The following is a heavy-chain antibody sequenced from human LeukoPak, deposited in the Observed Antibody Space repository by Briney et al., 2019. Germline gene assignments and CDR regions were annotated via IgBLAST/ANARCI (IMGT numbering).Heavy chain of an antibody. CDR3: SRDSLSSCGGDCYSGLDV. CDR1: GFTFINYW. D-gene: IGHD2-21*02. J-gene: IGHJ6*02. Sequence: GVLRLSCAASGFTFINYWMHWVRQAPGEALMWVSRIKSDGSSTTYADSVKGRFTISRDNAKNTLYLQMNSLRAEGTAVYYCSRDSLSSCGGDCYSGLDVWGQGTTVTVSS. V-gene: IGHV3-74*01. CDR2: IKSDGSST.